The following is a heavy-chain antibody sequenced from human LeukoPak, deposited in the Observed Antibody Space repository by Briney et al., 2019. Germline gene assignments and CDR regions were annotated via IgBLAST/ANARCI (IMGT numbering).Heavy chain of an antibody. Sequence: SETLSLTCTVSGGSISSSTYYWGWIRQPPGKGLEWIGSIYYSGNTYYDPSLKSRVTISVDTSKNQFSLKLSSVTAADTAVYYCARLHYYYGMDVWGQGTTVTVSS. CDR2: IYYSGNT. V-gene: IGHV4-39*01. CDR1: GGSISSSTYY. J-gene: IGHJ6*02. CDR3: ARLHYYYGMDV.